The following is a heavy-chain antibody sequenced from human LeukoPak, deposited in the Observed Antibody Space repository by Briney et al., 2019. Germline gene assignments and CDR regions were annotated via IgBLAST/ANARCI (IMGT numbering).Heavy chain of an antibody. V-gene: IGHV3-33*01. Sequence: PGGSLRLSCAASGFTFSSYGMHWVRQAPGKGLEWVAVIWYDGSNKYYADSVKGRFTISRDNSKNSLYLQMNSLRAEDTAVYYCAIDGSHCSSTSCPPTPYYYYYGMDVWGKGTTVTVSS. CDR1: GFTFSSYG. CDR3: AIDGSHCSSTSCPPTPYYYYYGMDV. J-gene: IGHJ6*04. CDR2: IWYDGSNK. D-gene: IGHD2-2*01.